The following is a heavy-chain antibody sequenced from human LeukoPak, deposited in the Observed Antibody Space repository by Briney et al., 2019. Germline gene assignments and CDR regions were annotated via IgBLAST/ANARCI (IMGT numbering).Heavy chain of an antibody. Sequence: GGSLRLSCAASGFTFSNSWMHWVRQVPGKGLVYVSSIIGDGSLIHYADSVKGRFTVSRDNAKNTLYLQMSSLRAEDTAVYYCARDRKSVVGATNYFDYWGQGTLVTVSS. CDR1: GFTFSNSW. D-gene: IGHD1-26*01. CDR2: IIGDGSLI. CDR3: ARDRKSVVGATNYFDY. J-gene: IGHJ4*02. V-gene: IGHV3-74*01.